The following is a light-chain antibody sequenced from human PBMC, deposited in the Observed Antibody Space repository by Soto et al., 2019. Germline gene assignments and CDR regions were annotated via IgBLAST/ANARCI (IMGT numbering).Light chain of an antibody. CDR3: SSYTSDSSYV. V-gene: IGLV2-14*01. J-gene: IGLJ1*01. CDR1: SSDVGLYDY. Sequence: QSVLTQPASVSVSPGQSITISCTGTSSDVGLYDYVSWYQQHPGKAPQLMIYAVSNRPSGVSNRFSDSKSANTASLFISGLQAEDEADYYCSSYTSDSSYVFGSGTKVTVL. CDR2: AVS.